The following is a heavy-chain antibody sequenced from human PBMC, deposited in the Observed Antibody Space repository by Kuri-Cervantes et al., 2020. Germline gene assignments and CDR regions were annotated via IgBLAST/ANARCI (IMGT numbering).Heavy chain of an antibody. D-gene: IGHD2-8*01. Sequence: GSLRLSCAVYGGSFRGYYWSWIRQPPGQGLEWIGEITHSGNTNNHPSLRSRVTISVDTSKNQFSLKLTSVTAADTAVYYCARAPPRYCINGGCGGFDIWGQGTMVTVSS. V-gene: IGHV4-34*01. CDR2: ITHSGNT. CDR3: ARAPPRYCINGGCGGFDI. CDR1: GGSFRGYY. J-gene: IGHJ3*02.